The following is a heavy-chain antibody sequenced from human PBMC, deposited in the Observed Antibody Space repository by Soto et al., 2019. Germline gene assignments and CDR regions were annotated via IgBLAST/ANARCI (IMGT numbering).Heavy chain of an antibody. CDR2: ISSSSDYI. CDR3: ARARVYATGPLDF. CDR1: GFTFTIYT. J-gene: IGHJ4*02. D-gene: IGHD6-13*01. V-gene: IGHV3-21*06. Sequence: WGSRILSCSASGFTFTIYTMNWVRPVPGKGLEWVSSISSSSDYIYYADSMKGRVTISRDNAKNSLFLDMNSLTGEDTAVYYCARARVYATGPLDFWGQGTLVTVSS.